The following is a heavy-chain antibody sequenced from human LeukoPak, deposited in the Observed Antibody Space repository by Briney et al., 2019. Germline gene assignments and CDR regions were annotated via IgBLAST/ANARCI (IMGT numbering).Heavy chain of an antibody. J-gene: IGHJ4*02. V-gene: IGHV4-34*01. Sequence: SETLSLTCAVYGGSFSGYYWSWIRQPPGKGLEWIGEINHSGSTNYNPSLKSRVTISVDTSKNQFSLKLSSVTAADTAVYYCARHAGGGYDSSGYYHAGLDYWGQGTLVTVSS. CDR1: GGSFSGYY. CDR2: INHSGST. D-gene: IGHD3-22*01. CDR3: ARHAGGGYDSSGYYHAGLDY.